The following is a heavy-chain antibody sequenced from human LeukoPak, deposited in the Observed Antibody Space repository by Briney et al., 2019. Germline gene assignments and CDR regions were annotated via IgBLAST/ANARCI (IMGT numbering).Heavy chain of an antibody. J-gene: IGHJ4*02. Sequence: SETLSLTCTASGGSISSYYWSWIRQPPGKGLEWIGYIYTSGSTNYNPSLKSRVTISVDTSKNQFSLKLSSVTAADTAVYYCARHEEYSSSSALFDYWGQGTLVTVSS. CDR3: ARHEEYSSSSALFDY. D-gene: IGHD6-6*01. CDR1: GGSISSYY. CDR2: IYTSGST. V-gene: IGHV4-4*09.